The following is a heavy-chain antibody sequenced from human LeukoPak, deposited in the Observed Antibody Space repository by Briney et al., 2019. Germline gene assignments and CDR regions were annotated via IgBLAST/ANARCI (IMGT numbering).Heavy chain of an antibody. CDR2: IYSGGST. CDR3: ARDSVATRDYYYYYYMDV. V-gene: IGHV3-53*01. J-gene: IGHJ6*03. Sequence: GGSLRLSCAASGFTFDDYAMHWVRQAPGKGLEWVSVIYSGGSTYYADSVKGRFTISRDNSKSTLYIQMNSLRAEDTALYYCARDSVATRDYYYYYYMDVWGKGTTVTVPS. D-gene: IGHD6-6*01. CDR1: GFTFDDYA.